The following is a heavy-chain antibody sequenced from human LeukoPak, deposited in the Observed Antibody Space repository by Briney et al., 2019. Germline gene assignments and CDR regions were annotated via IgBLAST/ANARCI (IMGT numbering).Heavy chain of an antibody. CDR3: AKDRPLTIFGARGLFDP. CDR2: ISGSGGST. V-gene: IGHV3-23*01. Sequence: PGGSLRLSCAASGFTFSSYAMSWVRQVPGKGLEWVSAISGSGGSTYYADSVKGRFTISRDNSKNTLYLQMNSLRAEDTAVYYCAKDRPLTIFGARGLFDPWGQGTLVTVSS. CDR1: GFTFSSYA. J-gene: IGHJ5*02. D-gene: IGHD3-3*01.